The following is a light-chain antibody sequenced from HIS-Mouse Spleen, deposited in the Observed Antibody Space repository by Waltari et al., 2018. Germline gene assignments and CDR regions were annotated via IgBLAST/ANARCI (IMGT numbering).Light chain of an antibody. CDR3: SSYTSSSTEV. Sequence: QSALTQPASVSGSPGQSITIPCTGTSSDVGGYNYVSWYQQHPGKAPKLLIYDVSNRPSGVSKRFSGSKSGNTASLTISGLQAEDEADYYCSSYTSSSTEVFGGGTKLTVL. CDR2: DVS. J-gene: IGLJ2*01. V-gene: IGLV2-14*03. CDR1: SSDVGGYNY.